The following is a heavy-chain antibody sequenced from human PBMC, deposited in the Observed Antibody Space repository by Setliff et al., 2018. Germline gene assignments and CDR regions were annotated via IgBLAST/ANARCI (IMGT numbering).Heavy chain of an antibody. CDR1: GYSFTNYY. J-gene: IGHJ4*02. D-gene: IGHD6-19*01. CDR3: ARDEGSGWYVGY. V-gene: IGHV1-46*01. Sequence: GASVKVSCKASGYSFTNYYIHWVRQAPGQGLEWVGIINPSGGSTSYAQKFQGRVTMARDTSTSTVYMELSSLRSEDTAVYYCARDEGSGWYVGYWGQGTLVTV. CDR2: INPSGGST.